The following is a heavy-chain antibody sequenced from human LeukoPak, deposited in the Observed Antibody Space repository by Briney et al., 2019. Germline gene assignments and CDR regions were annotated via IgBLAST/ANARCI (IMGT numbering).Heavy chain of an antibody. V-gene: IGHV4-34*01. CDR3: ASVNYYDSSGYPNFDY. D-gene: IGHD3-22*01. J-gene: IGHJ4*02. CDR1: GGSFSGYY. CDR2: INDSGST. Sequence: PSETLSLTCAVYGGSFSGYYWSWIRQPPGKGLEWIGEINDSGSTNYNPSLKSRVTISVDTSKNQFSLKLSSATAADTAVYYCASVNYYDSSGYPNFDYWGQGTLVTVSS.